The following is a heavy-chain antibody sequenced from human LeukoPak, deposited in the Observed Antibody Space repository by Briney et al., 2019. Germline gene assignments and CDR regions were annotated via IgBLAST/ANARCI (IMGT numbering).Heavy chain of an antibody. CDR1: GGTFSSYA. Sequence: SVKVSCKASGGTFSSYAISWVRQAPGQGPEWVGRIIPIFGTANYAQKFQGRVTITTDESTSTAYMELSSLRSEDTAVYYCARSPALRYCSSTSCPMFAFDIWGQGTMVTVSS. V-gene: IGHV1-69*05. CDR2: IIPIFGTA. J-gene: IGHJ3*02. CDR3: ARSPALRYCSSTSCPMFAFDI. D-gene: IGHD2-2*01.